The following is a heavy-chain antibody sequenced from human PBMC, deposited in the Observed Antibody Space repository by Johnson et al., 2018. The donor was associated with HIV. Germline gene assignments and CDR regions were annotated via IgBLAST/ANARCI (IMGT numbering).Heavy chain of an antibody. J-gene: IGHJ3*02. CDR3: AKREVGAIDI. D-gene: IGHD1-26*01. CDR2: ITSGGDTI. Sequence: VQLVESGGGLVKPGGSLRLSCAASGFNFSDYFMTWIRQAPGKGLEWVSYITSGGDTIYYADSVRGRFTISRDNAQRSLYLQMNSLRAEDTAVYYCAKREVGAIDIWGQGTMVTVSS. V-gene: IGHV3-11*04. CDR1: GFNFSDYF.